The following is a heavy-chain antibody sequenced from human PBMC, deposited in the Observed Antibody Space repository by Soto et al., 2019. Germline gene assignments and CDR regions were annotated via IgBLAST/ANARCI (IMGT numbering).Heavy chain of an antibody. Sequence: GGSLRLSCAASGFIFSGDWMHWVRQAPGKELEWVAVISYDGSNKYYADSVKGRFTISRDNSKNTLYLQMNSLRAEDTAVYYCARRPVTYYFDYWGQGTLVTVSS. CDR2: ISYDGSNK. CDR3: ARRPVTYYFDY. CDR1: GFIFSGDW. D-gene: IGHD4-17*01. J-gene: IGHJ4*02. V-gene: IGHV3-30-3*01.